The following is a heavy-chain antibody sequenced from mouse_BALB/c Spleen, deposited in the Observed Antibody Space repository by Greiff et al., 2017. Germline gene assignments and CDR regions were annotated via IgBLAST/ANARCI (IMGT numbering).Heavy chain of an antibody. V-gene: IGHV5-6-5*01. J-gene: IGHJ3*01. CDR2: ISSGGST. Sequence: EVQRVESGGGLVKPGGSLKLSCAASGFTFSSYAMSWVRQTPEKRLEWVASISSGGSTYYPDSVKGRFTISRDNARNILYLQMSSLRSEDTAMYYCAREDDYPWFAYWGQGTLVTVSA. CDR1: GFTFSSYA. CDR3: AREDDYPWFAY. D-gene: IGHD2-4*01.